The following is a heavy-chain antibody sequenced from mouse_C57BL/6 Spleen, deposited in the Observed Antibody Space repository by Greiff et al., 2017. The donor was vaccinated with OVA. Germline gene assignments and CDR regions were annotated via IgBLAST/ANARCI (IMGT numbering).Heavy chain of an antibody. Sequence: EVQLVESGGGLVQPGGSMKLSCVASGFTFSNYWMNWVRQSPEKGLEWVAQIRLKSDNYATHYAESVKGRFTISRDDSKSSVYLQMNNLRAEDTGIYYCTAGYDEGYWGQGTTLTVSS. J-gene: IGHJ2*01. CDR1: GFTFSNYW. CDR2: IRLKSDNYAT. D-gene: IGHD2-2*01. V-gene: IGHV6-3*01. CDR3: TAGYDEGY.